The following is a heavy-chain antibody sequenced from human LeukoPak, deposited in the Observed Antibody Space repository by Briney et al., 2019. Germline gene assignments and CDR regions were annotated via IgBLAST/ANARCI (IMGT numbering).Heavy chain of an antibody. CDR1: GFTFSNAW. CDR3: TTEVKACSGGSCYPPL. CDR2: IKSKTDGGTT. Sequence: GGSLRLSCAASGFTFSNAWMSWVRQAPGKGLEWVGCIKSKTDGGTTDYAAPVKGRFTISRDDSKNTLYLQMNSLKTEDTAVYYCTTEVKACSGGSCYPPLWGQGTLVTVSS. D-gene: IGHD2-15*01. V-gene: IGHV3-15*01. J-gene: IGHJ4*02.